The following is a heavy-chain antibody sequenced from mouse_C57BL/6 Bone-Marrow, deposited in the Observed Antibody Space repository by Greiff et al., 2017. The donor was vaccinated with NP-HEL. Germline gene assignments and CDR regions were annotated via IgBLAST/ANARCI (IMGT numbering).Heavy chain of an antibody. CDR3: ARDGYPFAY. CDR1: GYSFTGYY. D-gene: IGHD2-3*01. CDR2: INPSTGGT. Sequence: EVKLQQSGPELVKPGASVKISCKASGYSFTGYYMNWVKQSPEKSLEWIGEINPSTGGTTYNQKFKAKATLTVDKSSSTAYMQLKSLTSEDSAVYYCARDGYPFAYWGQGTLVTVSA. J-gene: IGHJ3*01. V-gene: IGHV1-42*01.